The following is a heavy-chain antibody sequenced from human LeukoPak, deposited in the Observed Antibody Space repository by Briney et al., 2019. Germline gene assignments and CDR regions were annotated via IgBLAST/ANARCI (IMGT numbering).Heavy chain of an antibody. V-gene: IGHV3-11*01. Sequence: GGSLRLSCAASGFTFSDYYMSWIRQAPGKGLEWVSYISSSGSTIYYADSVKGRFTISRDSAKNSLYLQMNSLRAEDTAVYYCARSVGAEYYYYYMDVWGKGTTVTVSS. CDR2: ISSSGSTI. CDR1: GFTFSDYY. J-gene: IGHJ6*03. D-gene: IGHD1-26*01. CDR3: ARSVGAEYYYYYMDV.